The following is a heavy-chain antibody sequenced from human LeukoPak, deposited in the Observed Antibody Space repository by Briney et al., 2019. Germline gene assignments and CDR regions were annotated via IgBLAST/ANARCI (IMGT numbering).Heavy chain of an antibody. J-gene: IGHJ5*02. CDR1: GGSFSGYY. CDR3: ARGPGLSRLFIRWFDP. CDR2: INHSGST. D-gene: IGHD2-21*01. Sequence: SETLSLTCAVYGGSFSGYYWSWIRQPPGKGLEWIGEINHSGSTNYNPSLKSRVTISVDTSKNQFSLKLSSVTAADTAVYYCARGPGLSRLFIRWFDPWGQGTLVTVSS. V-gene: IGHV4-34*01.